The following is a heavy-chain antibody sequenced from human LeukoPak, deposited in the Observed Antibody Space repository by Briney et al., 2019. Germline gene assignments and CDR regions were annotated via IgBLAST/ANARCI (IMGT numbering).Heavy chain of an antibody. D-gene: IGHD1-26*01. V-gene: IGHV1-46*01. J-gene: IGHJ5*02. CDR2: INPSGDNT. CDR3: ARDNSVGDVAWWFDP. Sequence: ASVKVSCKASGYTFTNNYMHWVRQAPGQGLEWMGIINPSGDNTWYAQKFQGRVTMTRDTSISTAYMELSRLRSDDTAVYYCARDNSVGDVAWWFDPWGQGTLVTVSS. CDR1: GYTFTNNY.